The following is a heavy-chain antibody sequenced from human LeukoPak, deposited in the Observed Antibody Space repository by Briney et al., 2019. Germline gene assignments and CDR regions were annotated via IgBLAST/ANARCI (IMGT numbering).Heavy chain of an antibody. J-gene: IGHJ4*02. CDR1: GGSISSYY. V-gene: IGHV4-59*08. D-gene: IGHD6-13*01. CDR2: IYYSGST. Sequence: SETLSLTCTVSGGSISSYYWSWIRQPPGKGLEWIGYIYYSGSTNYNPSLKSRVTISVDTSKNQFSLKLSSVTAADTAVYYCARHSGDSSSWTTLDYWGQGTLVTVSS. CDR3: ARHSGDSSSWTTLDY.